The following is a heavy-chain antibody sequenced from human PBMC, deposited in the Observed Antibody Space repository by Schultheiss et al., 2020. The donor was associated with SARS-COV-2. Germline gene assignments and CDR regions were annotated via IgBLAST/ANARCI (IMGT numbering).Heavy chain of an antibody. D-gene: IGHD3-10*01. CDR3: ARVYYGSGTSYYYYYGMDV. CDR1: GGSISSYY. Sequence: SETLSLTCTVSGGSISSYYWSWIRQPPGKGLEWIGYIYYSGSTNYNPSLKSRVTISVDTSKNQFSLKLSSVTAADTAVYYCARVYYGSGTSYYYYYGMDVWGQGTTVTVSS. J-gene: IGHJ6*02. V-gene: IGHV4-59*01. CDR2: IYYSGST.